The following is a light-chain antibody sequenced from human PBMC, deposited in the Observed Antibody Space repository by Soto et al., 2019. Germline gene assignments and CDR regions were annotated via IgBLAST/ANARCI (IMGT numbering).Light chain of an antibody. J-gene: IGKJ1*01. Sequence: EIVLTQSPGTLSLSPGERATLSCRARQSVSSNYLAWYQQKPGQAPRLLIYGASSRATGIPDRFSGSGSGTDFTLTISRLEPEDFAVYYCQHYGSSPETFGQGTKVEIK. V-gene: IGKV3-20*01. CDR1: QSVSSNY. CDR2: GAS. CDR3: QHYGSSPET.